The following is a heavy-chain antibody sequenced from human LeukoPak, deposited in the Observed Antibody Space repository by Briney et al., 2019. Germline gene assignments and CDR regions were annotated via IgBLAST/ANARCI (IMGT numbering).Heavy chain of an antibody. D-gene: IGHD2-2*01. Sequence: APVKVSCKASGYTFTGYYMHWVRQAPGQGLEWMGWINPNSGGTNYAQKFQGRVTMTRDTSISTAYMELSRLRSDDTAVYYCARDQCSSTSCYANYYYGMDVWGQGTTVTVSS. J-gene: IGHJ6*02. CDR2: INPNSGGT. CDR3: ARDQCSSTSCYANYYYGMDV. CDR1: GYTFTGYY. V-gene: IGHV1-2*02.